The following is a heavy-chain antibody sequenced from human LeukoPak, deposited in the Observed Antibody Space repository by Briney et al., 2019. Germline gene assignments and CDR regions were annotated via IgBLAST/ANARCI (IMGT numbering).Heavy chain of an antibody. CDR2: ISSSSSTI. CDR3: ARGALDFDY. CDR1: GFTFSSYS. Sequence: GGSLRLSCAASGFTFSSYSMNWVRQAPRKGLEWVSYISSSSSTIYYADSVKGRFTISRDNAKNSLYLHMNSLKDEDTAVYYCARGALDFDYWGQGTLVTVSS. J-gene: IGHJ4*02. V-gene: IGHV3-48*02.